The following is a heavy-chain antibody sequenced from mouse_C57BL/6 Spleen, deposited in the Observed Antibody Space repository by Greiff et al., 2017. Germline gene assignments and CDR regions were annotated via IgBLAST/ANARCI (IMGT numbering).Heavy chain of an antibody. Sequence: EVQLQQSGPELVKPGASVTMSCKASGYTFTDYNMHWLKQSHGKSLEWIGYINPNHGGTSYNQKLTGKATLTVNKSSSTAYMELRSLASEDAAVYYCARSGGALRISYWGQGTLVTVSA. CDR2: INPNHGGT. J-gene: IGHJ3*01. D-gene: IGHD2-12*01. CDR3: ARSGGALRISY. CDR1: GYTFTDYN. V-gene: IGHV1-22*01.